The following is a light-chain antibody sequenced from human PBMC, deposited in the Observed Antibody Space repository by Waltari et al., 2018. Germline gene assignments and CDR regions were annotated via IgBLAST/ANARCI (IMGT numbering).Light chain of an antibody. CDR2: RNV. CDR1: SSNIGNNV. CDR3: AAWDDSLHGRWE. J-gene: IGLJ3*02. V-gene: IGLV1-44*01. Sequence: QSVLTQPPSASGTPGQRVTISCSGSSSNIGNNVVNWYQQVPGTTPKLLIYRNVQPPSGVPDRFSGSKSGTSASLAISGLRSEDEADYYCAAWDDSLHGRWEFGGGTKVTVL.